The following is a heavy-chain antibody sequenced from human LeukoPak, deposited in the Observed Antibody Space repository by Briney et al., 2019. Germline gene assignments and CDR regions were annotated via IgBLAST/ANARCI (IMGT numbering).Heavy chain of an antibody. CDR2: ISGGSSYK. CDR3: ARDNAYYDYVWGSYYDAFDI. CDR1: GFTFISHS. J-gene: IGHJ3*02. D-gene: IGHD3-16*01. V-gene: IGHV3-21*01. Sequence: GGSLRLSCAASGFTFISHSMNWVRQAPGKGLEWVSSISGGSSYKYHADSVKGRFTISRDNAKKSLYLQMSSLRAEDTAVYYCARDNAYYDYVWGSYYDAFDIWGQGTMVTVSS.